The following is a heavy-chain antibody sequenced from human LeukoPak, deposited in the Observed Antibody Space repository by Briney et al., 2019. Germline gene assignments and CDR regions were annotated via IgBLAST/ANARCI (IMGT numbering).Heavy chain of an antibody. CDR2: INSDGSST. V-gene: IGHV3-74*01. Sequence: GGSLRLSCAASGFTFSSYWIHWVRQAPGKGLVWVSRINSDGSSTSYADSVKGRFTISRDNAKNTLYLQMNSLRAEDTAVYYCVLGRGPTSDPPVSNWGQGTLVTVSS. CDR1: GFTFSSYW. CDR3: VLGRGPTSDPPVSN. J-gene: IGHJ4*02. D-gene: IGHD2-15*01.